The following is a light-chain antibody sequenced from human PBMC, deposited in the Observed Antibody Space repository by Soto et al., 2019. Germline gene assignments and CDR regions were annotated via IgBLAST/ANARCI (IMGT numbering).Light chain of an antibody. Sequence: DIQMSQSPPSLSASVGDRVTITCRASQNIDKSLTWYQQVPGKAPRLLIYAAATLQSGVPSRFRGSGSGRAFILTITSLQPEDFATYYCQKSNDAPWMFGQGTKVDIK. J-gene: IGKJ1*01. CDR3: QKSNDAPWM. CDR1: QNIDKS. V-gene: IGKV1-27*01. CDR2: AAA.